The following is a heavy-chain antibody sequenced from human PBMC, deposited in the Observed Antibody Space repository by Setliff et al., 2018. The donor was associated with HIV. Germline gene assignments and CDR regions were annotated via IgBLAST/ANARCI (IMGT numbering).Heavy chain of an antibody. J-gene: IGHJ4*02. D-gene: IGHD3-10*01. CDR1: GGSISSGRYH. CDR2: IYTGGSP. CDR3: ARVGGFFGEARPPPDY. Sequence: SETLSLTCTVSGGSISSGRYHWSWIRQPAGKGLEWIGHIYTGGSPNYNPSLMSRVTISIDTSKDQLSLKLNSVTAADTAVYYCARVGGFFGEARPPPDYWGQGALVTVSS. V-gene: IGHV4-61*09.